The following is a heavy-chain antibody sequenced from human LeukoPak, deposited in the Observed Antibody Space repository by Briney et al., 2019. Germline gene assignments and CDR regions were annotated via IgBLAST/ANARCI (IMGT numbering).Heavy chain of an antibody. Sequence: GGSLRLSCAATGFTFSTYAMNWVRQAPGKGLEWISSITSTSIYRYYADSVKGRFTISKDNAKNSLYLQMNDLRAEDTAVYYCATEDATAVTKALDFWGQGTLVTVSS. V-gene: IGHV3-21*01. CDR2: ITSTSIYR. D-gene: IGHD4-17*01. CDR3: ATEDATAVTKALDF. CDR1: GFTFSTYA. J-gene: IGHJ4*02.